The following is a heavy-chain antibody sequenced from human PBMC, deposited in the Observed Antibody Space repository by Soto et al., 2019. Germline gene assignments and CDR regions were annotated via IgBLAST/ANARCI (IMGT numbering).Heavy chain of an antibody. CDR3: ARSVYYYDSSGPQDDAFDI. V-gene: IGHV1-69*13. CDR1: GGTFSSYA. Sequence: ASVKVSCKASGGTFSSYAISWVRQAPGQGLEWMGGIIPIFGTANYAQKFQGRVTITADESTSTAYMELSSLRSEDTAVYYCARSVYYYDSSGPQDDAFDIWGQGTMVTVSS. D-gene: IGHD3-22*01. CDR2: IIPIFGTA. J-gene: IGHJ3*02.